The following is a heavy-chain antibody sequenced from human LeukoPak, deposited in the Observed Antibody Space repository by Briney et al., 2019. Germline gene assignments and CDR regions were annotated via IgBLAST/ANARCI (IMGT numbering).Heavy chain of an antibody. J-gene: IGHJ5*02. D-gene: IGHD1-20*01. V-gene: IGHV4-39*01. CDR2: IYYSGST. CDR3: ARGYNWNPEFDP. Sequence: PSETLSLTCTVSGGSISSSSYYWGWIRQPPGKGLEWIGSIYYSGSTYYNPSLKSRVTISVDTSKNQFSLKLSSVTAADTAVYYCARGYNWNPEFDPWGQGTLVTVSS. CDR1: GGSISSSSYY.